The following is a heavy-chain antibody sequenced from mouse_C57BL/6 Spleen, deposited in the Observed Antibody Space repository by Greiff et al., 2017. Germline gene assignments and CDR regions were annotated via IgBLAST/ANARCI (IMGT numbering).Heavy chain of an antibody. CDR2: INPNNGGT. D-gene: IGHD2-1*01. CDR3: ARRGNSYCFDY. J-gene: IGHJ2*01. V-gene: IGHV1-26*01. CDR1: GYTFTDYY. Sequence: VQLQQPGPELVKPGASVKISCKASGYTFTDYYMNWVKQSHGKSLEWIGDINPNNGGTSYNQKFKGKATLTVDKSSSTAYMELRSLTSEDSSVYYCARRGNSYCFDYWGQGTTLTVSS.